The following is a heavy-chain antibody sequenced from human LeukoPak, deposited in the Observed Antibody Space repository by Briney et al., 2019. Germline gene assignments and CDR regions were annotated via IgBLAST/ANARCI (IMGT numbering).Heavy chain of an antibody. CDR2: TYTSASTKYGST. D-gene: IGHD2-2*01. J-gene: IGHJ1*01. V-gene: IGHV4-61*02. Sequence: SETLSLTCNVSGGSISTGTYYYNWIRQPAGKGLEWIGRTYTSASTKYGSTSYSPSLKNRVTISIDTSKNELSLKLSSVTAADTAVYYCVTSLVNIGTSFQNWGQGTLVAVSS. CDR3: VTSLVNIGTSFQN. CDR1: GGSISTGTYY.